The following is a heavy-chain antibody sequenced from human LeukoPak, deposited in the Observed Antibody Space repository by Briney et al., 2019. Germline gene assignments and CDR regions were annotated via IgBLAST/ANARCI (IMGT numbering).Heavy chain of an antibody. Sequence: SVKVSCKASGGTFSSYAISWVRQAPGQGLEWMGGIIPILGTANYAQKFQGRVTMTEDTSTDTAYMELSSLRSEDTAVYYCATVEMATIKGGAFDIWGQGTMVTVSS. CDR1: GGTFSSYA. V-gene: IGHV1-69*10. CDR2: IIPILGTA. D-gene: IGHD5-24*01. CDR3: ATVEMATIKGGAFDI. J-gene: IGHJ3*02.